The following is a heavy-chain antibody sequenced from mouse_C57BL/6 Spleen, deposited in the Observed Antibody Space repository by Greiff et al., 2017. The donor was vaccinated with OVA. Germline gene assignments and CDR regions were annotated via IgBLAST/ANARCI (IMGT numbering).Heavy chain of an antibody. Sequence: QVQLQQPGAELVRPGSSVKLSCKASGYTFTSYWMDWVKQRPGQGLEWIGNIYPSDSETHYNQKFKDKATLTVDKSSSTAYMQLSSLTSEDSAVDYGAREVYYYGSSYSYFDYWGQGTTLTVSS. D-gene: IGHD1-1*01. J-gene: IGHJ2*01. CDR1: GYTFTSYW. V-gene: IGHV1-61*01. CDR3: AREVYYYGSSYSYFDY. CDR2: IYPSDSET.